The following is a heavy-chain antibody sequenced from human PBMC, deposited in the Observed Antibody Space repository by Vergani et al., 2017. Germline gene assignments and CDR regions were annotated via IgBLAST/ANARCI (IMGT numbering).Heavy chain of an antibody. Sequence: QVQLVQSGAEVKKPGSSVKVSCKASGGTFSSYAISWVRQAPGQGLEWMGGIIPIFGTANYAQKFQGRVTITADESTSTAYMELSSLRSEDTAVYYCARDGHCSSTSCYTWGIDYWGQGTLVTVSS. CDR3: ARDGHCSSTSCYTWGIDY. CDR2: IIPIFGTA. CDR1: GGTFSSYA. J-gene: IGHJ4*02. D-gene: IGHD2-2*02. V-gene: IGHV1-69*13.